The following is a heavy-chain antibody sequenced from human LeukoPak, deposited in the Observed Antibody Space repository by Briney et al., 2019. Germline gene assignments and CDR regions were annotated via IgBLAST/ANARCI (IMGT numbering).Heavy chain of an antibody. CDR2: ISSSGSTI. CDR1: GFTFSDYY. V-gene: IGHV3-11*01. Sequence: GGSLRLSCAASGFTFSDYYMSWIRQAPGKGLEWVSYISSSGSTIYYADSVKGRFTISRDNSKNTLYLQMNSLRAEDTAVYYCAKDRNRNIVVVPAAVCFDYWGQGTLVTVSS. CDR3: AKDRNRNIVVVPAAVCFDY. J-gene: IGHJ4*02. D-gene: IGHD2-2*01.